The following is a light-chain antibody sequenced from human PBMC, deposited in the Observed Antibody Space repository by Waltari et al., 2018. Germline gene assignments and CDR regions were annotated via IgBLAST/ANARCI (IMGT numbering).Light chain of an antibody. CDR1: QDIGKN. J-gene: IGKJ4*01. CDR3: QQASSYPLT. CDR2: RAS. V-gene: IGKV1-16*01. Sequence: DIQMTQSPPSLSASVGGTVTITCQASQDIGKNLNWYQQKPGKATKLLIYRASSLQSGIPSRFSGSGSGTDFTLTITSLQPEDFATYSCQQASSYPLTFGGGTRVEIK.